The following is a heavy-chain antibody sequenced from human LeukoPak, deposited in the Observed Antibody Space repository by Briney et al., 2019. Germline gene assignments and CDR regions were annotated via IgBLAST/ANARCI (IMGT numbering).Heavy chain of an antibody. CDR1: GFAFSSYA. V-gene: IGHV3-48*02. Sequence: PGGSLRLSCTASGFAFSSYAMAWVRQAPGKGLEWLSYISSSSKINYADSVKGRFTISRDNAKNSLYLQMISLRDEDTAVYYCARSANPGVHDVDPWGQGTLVTVSS. D-gene: IGHD6-6*01. CDR2: ISSSSKI. J-gene: IGHJ5*02. CDR3: ARSANPGVHDVDP.